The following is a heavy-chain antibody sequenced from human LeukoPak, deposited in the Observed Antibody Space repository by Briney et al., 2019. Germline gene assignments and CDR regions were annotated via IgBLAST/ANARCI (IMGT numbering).Heavy chain of an antibody. CDR3: AGDGGYCSGGSCYWEC. CDR2: IKQDGSED. V-gene: IGHV3-7*01. D-gene: IGHD2-15*01. J-gene: IGHJ4*02. Sequence: GGSLRLSCAASGFTFSDYWMSWVRQAPGKGLEWVASIKQDGSEDYYVDSVKGRFTISRDNAKKSMYLQMNSLRADDTAVYYCAGDGGYCSGGSCYWECWGQGTLVIVPT. CDR1: GFTFSDYW.